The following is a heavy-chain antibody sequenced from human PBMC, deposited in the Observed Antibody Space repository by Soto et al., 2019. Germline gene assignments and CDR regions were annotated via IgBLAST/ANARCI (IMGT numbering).Heavy chain of an antibody. CDR1: GYRFTSYW. D-gene: IGHD3-22*01. Sequence: VESLKISCRTSGYRFTSYWIAWVRQMPGKGLEWMGIIFPSDSDTRYSPSFQGQVTISADKSTSTVFLQWASLKASDTAVYFCARKDKSGYFNWFGPWGQGTLVTVSS. J-gene: IGHJ5*02. CDR2: IFPSDSDT. CDR3: ARKDKSGYFNWFGP. V-gene: IGHV5-51*01.